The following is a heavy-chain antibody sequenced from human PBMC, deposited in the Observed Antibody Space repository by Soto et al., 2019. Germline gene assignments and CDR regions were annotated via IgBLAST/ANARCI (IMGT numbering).Heavy chain of an antibody. Sequence: GESLKISCKGSGYSFTSYWIGWVRQMPGKGLEWMGIIYPGDSDTRYSPSFQGQVTISADKSISTAYLQWSSLKASDTAMYYCARGGRMTTVTRHFDYWGQGTLVTVSS. CDR3: ARGGRMTTVTRHFDY. V-gene: IGHV5-51*01. D-gene: IGHD4-4*01. CDR2: IYPGDSDT. J-gene: IGHJ4*02. CDR1: GYSFTSYW.